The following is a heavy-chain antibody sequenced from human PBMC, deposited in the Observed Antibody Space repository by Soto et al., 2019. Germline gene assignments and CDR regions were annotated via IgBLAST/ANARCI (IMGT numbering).Heavy chain of an antibody. V-gene: IGHV4-59*01. Sequence: SETLSLTCTVSGGSISSYYWSWIRQPPGKGLEWIGYIYYSGSTNYNPSLKSRVTISVDTSKNQFSLKLSSVTAAATAVYYCARDSSGWSRGYFQHWGQGTLVTVSS. CDR1: GGSISSYY. CDR3: ARDSSGWSRGYFQH. CDR2: IYYSGST. D-gene: IGHD6-19*01. J-gene: IGHJ1*01.